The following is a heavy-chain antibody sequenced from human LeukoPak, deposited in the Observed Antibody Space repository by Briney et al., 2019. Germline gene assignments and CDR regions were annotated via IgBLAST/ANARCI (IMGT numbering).Heavy chain of an antibody. D-gene: IGHD1-26*01. CDR2: INNDGSTT. Sequence: GGSLRLSCAASGFTFSSYWMHWVRQAPGKGLVCVSHINNDGSTTTYADSVKGRFTISRDNAKNTLYLQMNSLRAEDTAVYYCARGYSGNYRIEYWGQGTLVTVSS. CDR1: GFTFSSYW. J-gene: IGHJ4*02. CDR3: ARGYSGNYRIEY. V-gene: IGHV3-74*01.